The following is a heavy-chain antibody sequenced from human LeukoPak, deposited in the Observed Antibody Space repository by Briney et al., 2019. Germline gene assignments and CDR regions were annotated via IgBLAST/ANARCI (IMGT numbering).Heavy chain of an antibody. Sequence: ASVKVSCKASGYTFIGYYMHWVRQVPGQGLEWMGWINPNGGGTNYAQKFQGRVTMTRDTSISTAYMELSRLKSDDTAVYYCARDAIVRDYSNSDYWGQGTLVTVSS. D-gene: IGHD4-11*01. CDR2: INPNGGGT. V-gene: IGHV1-2*02. J-gene: IGHJ4*02. CDR1: GYTFIGYY. CDR3: ARDAIVRDYSNSDY.